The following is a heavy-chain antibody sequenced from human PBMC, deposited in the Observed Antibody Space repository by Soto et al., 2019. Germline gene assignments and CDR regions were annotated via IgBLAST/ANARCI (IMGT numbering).Heavy chain of an antibody. CDR1: GFTFSSYG. CDR2: IWYDGSNK. Sequence: GGSLRLSCAASGFTFSSYGMHWVRQAPGKGLEWVAVIWYDGSNKYYADSVKGRFTISRDNSKNTLYLQMNSLRAEDTAVYYCARDARSSRRSNYYYYGMDVWGQGTTVTVSS. CDR3: ARDARSSRRSNYYYYGMDV. V-gene: IGHV3-33*01. J-gene: IGHJ6*02. D-gene: IGHD1-1*01.